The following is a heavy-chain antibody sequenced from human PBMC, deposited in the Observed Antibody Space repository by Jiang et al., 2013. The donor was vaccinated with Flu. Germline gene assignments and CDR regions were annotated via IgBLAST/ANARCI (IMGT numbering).Heavy chain of an antibody. CDR2: VSYDGSNK. D-gene: IGHD1-26*01. CDR1: GFTFNIYA. J-gene: IGHJ4*02. Sequence: QLLESGGGVVQSGGSLRLSCVVSGFTFNIYAMHWVRQAPGKGLEWVAVVSYDGSNKFYADSVKGRFTISRDNSKNTLYLQMNSLRGEDTAVYFCAREEGATYYTFDYWGQGTLVTVSS. CDR3: AREEGATYYTFDY. V-gene: IGHV3-30*04.